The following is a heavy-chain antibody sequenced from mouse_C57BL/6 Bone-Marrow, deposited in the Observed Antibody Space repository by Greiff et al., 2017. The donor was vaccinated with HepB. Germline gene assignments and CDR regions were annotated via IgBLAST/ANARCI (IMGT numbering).Heavy chain of an antibody. CDR3: ASDRLGRFAY. J-gene: IGHJ3*01. CDR1: GFTFSSYA. D-gene: IGHD4-1*01. CDR2: ISDGGSYT. Sequence: VQLKESGGGLVKPGGSLKLSCAASGFTFSSYAMSWVRQTPEKRLGWVATISDGGSYTYYQDNVKGRFTISRDHAKNNLYLQMSHLKSEDTAMYYCASDRLGRFAYWGQGTLVTVSA. V-gene: IGHV5-4*01.